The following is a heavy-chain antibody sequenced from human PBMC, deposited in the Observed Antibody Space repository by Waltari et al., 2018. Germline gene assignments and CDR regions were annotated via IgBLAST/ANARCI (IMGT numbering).Heavy chain of an antibody. D-gene: IGHD1-26*01. CDR1: GGSISSGSYY. CDR3: ARGSGSYQGVAFDI. Sequence: QVQLQESGPGLVKPSQTLSLTCTVSGGSISSGSYYWSWIRQPAGKGLEWIGRIYTSGGTNYNPSLKSRVTISVDTSKNQFSLKLSSVTAADTAVYYCARGSGSYQGVAFDIWGQGTMVTVSS. CDR2: IYTSGGT. J-gene: IGHJ3*02. V-gene: IGHV4-61*02.